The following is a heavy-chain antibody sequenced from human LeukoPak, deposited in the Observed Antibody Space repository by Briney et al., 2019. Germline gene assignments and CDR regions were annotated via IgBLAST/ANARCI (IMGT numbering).Heavy chain of an antibody. CDR2: IKQDGSEK. V-gene: IGHV3-7*01. CDR1: GFTFSDFW. CDR3: AXEPLDTSGYYYGTLDY. Sequence: GGSLRLSCAASGFTFSDFWMTWVRQAPGKGLEWVANIKQDGSEKYYVDSVKGRFTVSRDNANNSLFLQMNSLRGDDAAVYYCAXEPLDTSGYYYGTLDYWGQGTLVTVSS. J-gene: IGHJ4*02. D-gene: IGHD3-22*01.